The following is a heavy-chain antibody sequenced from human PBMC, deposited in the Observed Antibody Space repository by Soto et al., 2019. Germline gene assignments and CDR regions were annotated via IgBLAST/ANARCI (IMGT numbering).Heavy chain of an antibody. D-gene: IGHD4-17*01. CDR1: GFIFDEYA. CDR2: ISWNSGNI. J-gene: IGHJ4*02. CDR3: QRGASTTVFAFKHS. Sequence: EVQLVESGGGLVQPGRSLRLSCAASGFIFDEYAMHWVRQAPGKGLEWVSSISWNSGNIGYADSVKGRFTISRDNAKNPRYRKMNIWRVGERASYYCQRGASTTVFAFKHSWGQGTLSPSPQ. V-gene: IGHV3-9*01.